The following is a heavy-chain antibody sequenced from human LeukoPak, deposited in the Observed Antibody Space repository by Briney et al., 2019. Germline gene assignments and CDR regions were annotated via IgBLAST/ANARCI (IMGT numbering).Heavy chain of an antibody. CDR2: TFTSGST. J-gene: IGHJ2*01. CDR3: ARYDSSKYFDL. CDR1: GGSISTYF. D-gene: IGHD3-22*01. V-gene: IGHV4-4*07. Sequence: SETLSLTCTVSGGSISTYFWTWIRQPAGKGLEWIGRTFTSGSTDYNPSLKSRVSLALDKSNNQISLRLSSVTAADTAVYYCARYDSSKYFDLWGRGALVIVSS.